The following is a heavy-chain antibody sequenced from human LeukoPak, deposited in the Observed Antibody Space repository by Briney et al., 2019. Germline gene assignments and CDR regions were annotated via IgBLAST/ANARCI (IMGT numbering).Heavy chain of an antibody. CDR2: IIPIFGTA. CDR3: AREVSELNNAFDI. CDR1: GGTFSSYA. J-gene: IGHJ3*02. D-gene: IGHD5/OR15-5a*01. V-gene: IGHV1-69*05. Sequence: ASVKVSCKASGGTFSSYAISWVRQAPGQGLEWMGRIIPIFGTANYAQKFQGRVTITTDESTSTAYMELSSLRSEDTAVYYCAREVSELNNAFDIWGQGTMVTVSS.